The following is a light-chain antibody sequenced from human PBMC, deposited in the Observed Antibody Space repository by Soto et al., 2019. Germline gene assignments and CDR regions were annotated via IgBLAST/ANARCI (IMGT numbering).Light chain of an antibody. Sequence: QSALTQSPSASGSPGQSVTISCTGTSSDVGNYKYVSWYQQHPGKAPKLMIYGVSKRPSXXPDRFSGSKSGNTASLTVSGLQVEDEADYYCSSYAGSNLWVFGGGTKLTVL. CDR3: SSYAGSNLWV. CDR2: GVS. J-gene: IGLJ3*02. V-gene: IGLV2-8*01. CDR1: SSDVGNYKY.